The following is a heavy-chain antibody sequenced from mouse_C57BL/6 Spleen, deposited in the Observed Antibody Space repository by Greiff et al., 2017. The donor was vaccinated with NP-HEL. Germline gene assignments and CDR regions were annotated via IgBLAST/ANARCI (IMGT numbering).Heavy chain of an antibody. CDR1: GFTFSDYY. J-gene: IGHJ4*01. CDR3: ARVVGAMDY. CDR2: INYDGSST. V-gene: IGHV5-16*01. Sequence: EVKVVESEGGLVQPGSSMKLSCTASGFTFSDYYMAWVRQVPEKGLEWVANINYDGSSTYYLDSLKSRFIISRDNAKNILYLQMSSLKSEDTATYYCARVVGAMDYWGQGTSVTVSS. D-gene: IGHD2-2*01.